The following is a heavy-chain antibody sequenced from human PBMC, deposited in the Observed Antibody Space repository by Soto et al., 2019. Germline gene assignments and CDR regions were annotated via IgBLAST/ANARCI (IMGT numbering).Heavy chain of an antibody. CDR3: ARPAVANHYFDY. J-gene: IGHJ4*02. V-gene: IGHV4-39*01. CDR1: GFTYSTYT. Sequence: GSLRLSCAASGFTYSTYTMHWVRQAPGKGLEWIGSIYYSGSTYYNPSLKSRVTISVDTSKNQFSLKLRSLTAADTAVYYCARPAVANHYFDYWGQGTLVTVSS. CDR2: IYYSGST. D-gene: IGHD6-19*01.